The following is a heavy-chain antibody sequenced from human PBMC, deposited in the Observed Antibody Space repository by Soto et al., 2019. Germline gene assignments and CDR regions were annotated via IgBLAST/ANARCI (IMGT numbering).Heavy chain of an antibody. J-gene: IGHJ4*02. D-gene: IGHD3-10*01. V-gene: IGHV4-39*01. CDR3: ARRYGSGSSRQTFDY. CDR2: IYSSGST. Sequence: SETLSLTCTVSGGSITSNPYFWGWIRQPPGKGLEWIGSIYSSGSTYYNPSLKSRVTISVDTSKNQFSLKLSSVTAADTAVYYCARRYGSGSSRQTFDYWGQGTLVTVSS. CDR1: GGSITSNPYF.